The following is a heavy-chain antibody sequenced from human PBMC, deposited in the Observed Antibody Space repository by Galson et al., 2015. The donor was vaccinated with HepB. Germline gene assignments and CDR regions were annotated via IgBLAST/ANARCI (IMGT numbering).Heavy chain of an antibody. Sequence: SVKVSCKASGYTFTDYVVNWVRQAPGQGLEWMGRMNTNTGKPTYAPGFAGRFVFSLDTSVTTAYLQISSLETADTAVYYCARSPLRFLDWLPYYDYYYMDVWGEGTTVTVSS. D-gene: IGHD3-3*01. CDR1: GYTFTDYV. CDR3: ARSPLRFLDWLPYYDYYYMDV. V-gene: IGHV7-4-1*02. J-gene: IGHJ6*03. CDR2: MNTNTGKP.